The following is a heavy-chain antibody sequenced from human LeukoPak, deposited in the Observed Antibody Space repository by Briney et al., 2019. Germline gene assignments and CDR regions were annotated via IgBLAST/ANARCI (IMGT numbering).Heavy chain of an antibody. CDR2: INKDGSEK. J-gene: IGHJ4*02. CDR1: GFTFSNYW. Sequence: GGSLRLSCAASGFTFSNYWMTWVRQAPGKELEWVANINKDGSEKNYVDSVKGRFIISRDNAKNSLYLQINSLRADDTAVYYCARYQVAIDYWGQGTLVTVSA. D-gene: IGHD2-2*01. CDR3: ARYQVAIDY. V-gene: IGHV3-7*03.